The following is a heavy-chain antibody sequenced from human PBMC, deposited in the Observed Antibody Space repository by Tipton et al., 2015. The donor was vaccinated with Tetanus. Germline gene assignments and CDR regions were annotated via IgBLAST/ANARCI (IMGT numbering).Heavy chain of an antibody. J-gene: IGHJ4*02. CDR2: IGTAGDT. Sequence: GSLRLSCAASGFTFSSYAMHWVRQATGKGLEWVSAIGTAGDTYYPGSVKGRFTISRENAKNSLYLQMNSLRAGDTAVYYCARVAYSSGWLIFDYWGQGTLAPVSS. CDR3: ARVAYSSGWLIFDY. D-gene: IGHD6-19*01. CDR1: GFTFSSYA. V-gene: IGHV3-13*01.